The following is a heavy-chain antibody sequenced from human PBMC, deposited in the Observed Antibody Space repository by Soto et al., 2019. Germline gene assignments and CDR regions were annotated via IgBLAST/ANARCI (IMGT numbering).Heavy chain of an antibody. CDR3: ATGDRGETYYYYGMDV. V-gene: IGHV1-69*02. D-gene: IGHD3-10*01. J-gene: IGHJ6*02. Sequence: GGSVKVSRQASGGTFSSHTIRWGGQGPGQGLEWMGRIIPILGIANYAQKFQGRVMITADKSTRTAYMELSSLRSDDTDVYYCATGDRGETYYYYGMDVWCQGKTVTVS. CDR2: IIPILGIA. CDR1: GGTFSSHT.